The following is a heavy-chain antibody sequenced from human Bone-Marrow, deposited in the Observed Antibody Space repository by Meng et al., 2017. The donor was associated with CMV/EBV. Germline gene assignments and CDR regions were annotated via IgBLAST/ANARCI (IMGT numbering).Heavy chain of an antibody. D-gene: IGHD3-3*02. CDR2: IFSNDEK. V-gene: IGHV2-26*01. CDR3: ARSFLGSWTQYYFDY. Sequence: SGPTLVKPTETLTLTCTVSGFSLSNARMGVSWIRQPPGKALEWLAHIFSNDEKSYSTSLKSRLTISKDTSKSQVVLTMTNMDPVDTATYYCARSFLGSWTQYYFDYWGQGTLVTVSS. CDR1: GFSLSNARMG. J-gene: IGHJ4*02.